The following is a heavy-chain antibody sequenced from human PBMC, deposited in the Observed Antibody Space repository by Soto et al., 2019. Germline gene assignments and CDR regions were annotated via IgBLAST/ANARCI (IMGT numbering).Heavy chain of an antibody. J-gene: IGHJ4*02. V-gene: IGHV4-38-2*01. CDR1: AYSINSNYY. CDR2: IHHGGTT. CDR3: ARGLYGGKFDF. D-gene: IGHD4-17*01. Sequence: SETLSLTCGVSAYSINSNYYWVWIRQPPGQGLEWIGAIHHGGTTYYNPSLKSRVTISMDTSKNQFSLNLSSMTAADTAIYYCARGLYGGKFDFWGQGTPVTVSS.